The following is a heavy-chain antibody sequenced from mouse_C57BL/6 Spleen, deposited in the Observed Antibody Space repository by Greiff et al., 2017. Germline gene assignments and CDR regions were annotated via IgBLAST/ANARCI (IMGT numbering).Heavy chain of an antibody. CDR2: IYPRSGNT. Sequence: VQLQQSGAELARPGASVKLSCKASGYTFTSYGISWVKQRTGQGLEWIGEIYPRSGNTYYNEKFKGKATLTADKSSSTAYMELRSLTSEDSAVYFCARWDDGYPGWGQGTLGTVSA. CDR1: GYTFTSYG. J-gene: IGHJ3*02. V-gene: IGHV1-81*01. D-gene: IGHD2-3*01. CDR3: ARWDDGYPG.